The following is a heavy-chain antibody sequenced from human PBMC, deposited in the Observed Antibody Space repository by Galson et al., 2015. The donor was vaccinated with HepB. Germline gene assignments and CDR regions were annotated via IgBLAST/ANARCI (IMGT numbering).Heavy chain of an antibody. CDR3: ATQYCNKGSCDQLDH. CDR1: GDSISSSDW. J-gene: IGHJ4*02. D-gene: IGHD2/OR15-2a*01. CDR2: LYHSGTT. V-gene: IGHV4-4*02. Sequence: SETLSLTCAVSGDSISSSDWWSWVRQPPGKGLEWIGELYHSGTTHYNPSLKSRVTMSVDKSKNQLSLEVTSVTAAATVWYYFATQYCNKGSCDQLDHWGQGTLVTISS.